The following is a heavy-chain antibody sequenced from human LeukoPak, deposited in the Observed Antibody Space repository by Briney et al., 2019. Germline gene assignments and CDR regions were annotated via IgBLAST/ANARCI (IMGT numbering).Heavy chain of an antibody. V-gene: IGHV3-30*04. J-gene: IGHJ5*02. CDR1: GFTFSSYA. Sequence: QTGRSLRLSCAASGFTFSSYAMHWVRQAPGKGLEWVAVISYDGSNIYYADSVKGRFTISRDNSKNTLYLQMNSLRAEDTAVYYCARDLSGSGSYYNWFDPWGQGTLVTVSS. CDR3: ARDLSGSGSYYNWFDP. D-gene: IGHD3-10*01. CDR2: ISYDGSNI.